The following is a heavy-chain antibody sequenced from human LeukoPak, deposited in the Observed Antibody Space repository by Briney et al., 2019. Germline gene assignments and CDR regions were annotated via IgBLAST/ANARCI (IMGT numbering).Heavy chain of an antibody. Sequence: GGSLRLSCAASGFTFSNYNMNWVRQAPGKGLEWVSFISGSSSTIYYADSVKGRFTISRDNAKNSLYLQVNSLRDEDTAVYYCARANSNYLNWFDPWGQGTLVTVSS. CDR1: GFTFSNYN. D-gene: IGHD4-11*01. V-gene: IGHV3-48*02. CDR3: ARANSNYLNWFDP. J-gene: IGHJ5*02. CDR2: ISGSSSTI.